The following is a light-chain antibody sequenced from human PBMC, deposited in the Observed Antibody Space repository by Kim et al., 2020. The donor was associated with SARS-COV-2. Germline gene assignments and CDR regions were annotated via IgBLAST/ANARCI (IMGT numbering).Light chain of an antibody. J-gene: IGKJ2*01. CDR2: AAS. V-gene: IGKV1-6*01. CDR1: QGIRNE. CDR3: LQDYNYPLT. Sequence: AIQMTQSPSSLSASVGDRVTITCRASQGIRNELGWYQQKPGKAPILLISAASTLQSGVPSRFSGSGSGTDFTLTISSLQPGDFATYYCLQDYNYPLTLGQGTKVDIK.